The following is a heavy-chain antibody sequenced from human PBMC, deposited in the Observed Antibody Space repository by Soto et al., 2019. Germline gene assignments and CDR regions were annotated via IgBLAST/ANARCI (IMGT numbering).Heavy chain of an antibody. CDR3: TGHAPYDGFDY. Sequence: QVQLQESGPRLMKPSETLSLTCSVSGASIINGGYYWAWIRQSPGEGLEWIGSMLYTGNTFYKPSLRSRVTISADTAKNQFSQRLDSVTATDSAIYYCTGHAPYDGFDYWGQGTLLSVSS. V-gene: IGHV4-39*01. CDR2: MLYTGNT. CDR1: GASIINGGYY. J-gene: IGHJ4*02. D-gene: IGHD1-1*01.